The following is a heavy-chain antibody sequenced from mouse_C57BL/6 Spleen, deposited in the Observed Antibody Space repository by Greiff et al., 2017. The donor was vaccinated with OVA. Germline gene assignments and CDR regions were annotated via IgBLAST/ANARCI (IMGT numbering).Heavy chain of an antibody. CDR3: ARGGTTVVADY. CDR1: GYTFTSYW. V-gene: IGHV1-69*01. J-gene: IGHJ2*01. CDR2: IDPSDSYT. Sequence: VQLQQPGAELVMPGASVKLSCKASGYTFTSYWMHWVKQRPGQGLEWIGEIDPSDSYTNYNQKFKGKSTLTVDKSSSTAYMQLSSLTSEESAVYYCARGGTTVVADYWGQGTTLTVSS. D-gene: IGHD1-1*01.